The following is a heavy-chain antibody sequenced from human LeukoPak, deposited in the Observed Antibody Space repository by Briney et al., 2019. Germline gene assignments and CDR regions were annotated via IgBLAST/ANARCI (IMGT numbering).Heavy chain of an antibody. V-gene: IGHV3-30*02. Sequence: GGSLRLSCAASGFTFSSYGMHWVRQAPGKGLEWVAFIRYDGSNKYYADSVKGRFTISRDNSKNTLYLQMNSLRAEDTAVYYCAKELRWSKKGDYWGQGTLVTVPS. CDR3: AKELRWSKKGDY. CDR1: GFTFSSYG. J-gene: IGHJ4*02. D-gene: IGHD4-23*01. CDR2: IRYDGSNK.